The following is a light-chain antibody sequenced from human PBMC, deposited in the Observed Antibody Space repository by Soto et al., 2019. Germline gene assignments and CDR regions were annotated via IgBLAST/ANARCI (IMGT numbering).Light chain of an antibody. Sequence: EIVLTQSPATLSLSPGERATLSCRASQSVSSYLAWYQQKPGQAPRLLIYDASNRATGIPARFSGSGSGTDFTLTISSLEPEDFAVYYCQQYYSTPQTFGGGTKVEIK. V-gene: IGKV3-11*01. J-gene: IGKJ4*01. CDR3: QQYYSTPQT. CDR1: QSVSSY. CDR2: DAS.